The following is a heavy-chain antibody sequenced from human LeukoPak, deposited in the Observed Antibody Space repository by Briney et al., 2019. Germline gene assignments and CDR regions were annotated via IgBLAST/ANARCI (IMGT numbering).Heavy chain of an antibody. CDR2: IYPGDSDT. J-gene: IGHJ4*02. Sequence: GESLKISCKGSGYRFTSYWIGWVRQMPGKGLEWMGIIYPGDSDTRYSPSFQGQVTISADKSISTAYLQWSSLKASDTAMYYCARGTRGYNYDPYYFDYWGQGTLVTVSS. CDR3: ARGTRGYNYDPYYFDY. CDR1: GYRFTSYW. D-gene: IGHD5-18*01. V-gene: IGHV5-51*01.